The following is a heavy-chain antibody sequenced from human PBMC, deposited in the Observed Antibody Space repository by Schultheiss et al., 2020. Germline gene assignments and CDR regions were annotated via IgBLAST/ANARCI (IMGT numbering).Heavy chain of an antibody. CDR1: GGSISSYY. Sequence: SETLSLTCTVSGGSISSYYWSWIRQPPGKGLEWIGYIYYSGSTNYNPSLKSRVTISVDTSKNQFSLKLSSVTAADTAVYYCASSPGGYDPLDSWGQGTLVTVSS. J-gene: IGHJ4*02. CDR2: IYYSGST. CDR3: ASSPGGYDPLDS. D-gene: IGHD5-12*01. V-gene: IGHV4-59*01.